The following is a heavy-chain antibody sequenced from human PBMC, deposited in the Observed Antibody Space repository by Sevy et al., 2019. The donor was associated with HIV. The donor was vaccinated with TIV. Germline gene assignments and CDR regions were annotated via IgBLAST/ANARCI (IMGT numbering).Heavy chain of an antibody. CDR1: GFTFSDSW. CDR2: INEDGSRL. J-gene: IGHJ5*02. Sequence: GGSLRLSCVASGFTFSDSWMTWVRQAPGKGLERIAFINEDGSRLGYVDSVRGRFTISRDNAKSTLYLQMNSLRVEDTAVYYCLGRGGSTAFTWGQGTLVTVSS. V-gene: IGHV3-7*01. CDR3: LGRGGSTAFT. D-gene: IGHD3-10*01.